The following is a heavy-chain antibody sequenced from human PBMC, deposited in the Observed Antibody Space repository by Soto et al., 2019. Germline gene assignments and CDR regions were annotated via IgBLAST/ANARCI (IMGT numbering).Heavy chain of an antibody. J-gene: IGHJ4*02. D-gene: IGHD3-3*01. Sequence: PGGSLRLSCAASGFTFSSYGMHWVRQAPGKGLEWVAVIWYDGSNKYYADSVKGRFTISRDNSKNTLYLQMNSLRAEDTAVYYCASYDFWSGTIDYWGQGTLVTVSS. CDR1: GFTFSSYG. V-gene: IGHV3-33*01. CDR3: ASYDFWSGTIDY. CDR2: IWYDGSNK.